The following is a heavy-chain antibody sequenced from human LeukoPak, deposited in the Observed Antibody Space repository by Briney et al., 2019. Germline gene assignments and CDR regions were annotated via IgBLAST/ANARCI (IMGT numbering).Heavy chain of an antibody. J-gene: IGHJ4*02. CDR2: IYHSGST. CDR1: GYSISSGYY. Sequence: ASETLCLTCAVSGYSISSGYYWGWIRQPPGKGLEWIGSIYHSGSTYYNPSLKSRVTISVDTSKNQFSLKLSSVTAADTAVYYCARHRGSSSSGYLFDYWGQGTLVTVSS. D-gene: IGHD6-6*01. V-gene: IGHV4-38-2*01. CDR3: ARHRGSSSSGYLFDY.